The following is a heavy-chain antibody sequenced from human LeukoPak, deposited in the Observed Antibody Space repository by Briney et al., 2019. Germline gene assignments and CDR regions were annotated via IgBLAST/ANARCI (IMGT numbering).Heavy chain of an antibody. Sequence: SQTLSLTCALSGDIFSSNSAAWPWIRQARSRGLEWLVRTYYRYKWYKDCAVSVKNRITINADTSKNQFSLQLNSVTPEDTAVYYCARAEYSGSLYFDYWGQGTLVTVSS. V-gene: IGHV6-1*01. CDR3: ARAEYSGSLYFDY. CDR1: GDIFSSNSAA. D-gene: IGHD1-26*01. CDR2: TYYRYKWYK. J-gene: IGHJ4*02.